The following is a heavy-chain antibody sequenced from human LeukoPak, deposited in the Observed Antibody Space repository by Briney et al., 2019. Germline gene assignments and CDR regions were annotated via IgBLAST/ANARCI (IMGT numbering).Heavy chain of an antibody. CDR2: MYHSGST. V-gene: IGHV4-38-2*02. CDR1: GYSITSDYY. Sequence: PSETLSLTCTVSGYSITSDYYWGWIRQPPGKGLEWIGAMYHSGSTYYNPSLKSRVTISVDTSKNQFSLKLSSVTPADTAVYYCARDSYGSGSSYNDYYYMDVWGKGTTVTVSS. D-gene: IGHD3-10*01. J-gene: IGHJ6*03. CDR3: ARDSYGSGSSYNDYYYMDV.